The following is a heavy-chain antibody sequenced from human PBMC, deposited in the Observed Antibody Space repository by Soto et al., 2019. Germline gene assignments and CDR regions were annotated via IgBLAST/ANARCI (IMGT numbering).Heavy chain of an antibody. Sequence: TSETLSLTCTVSGGSISSGDYYWSWIRQPPGKGLEWIGYIYYSGSTYYNPSLKSRVTISVDTSKNQFSLKLSSVTAADTAVYYCARGPHYYDSSGPALDPWGQGTLVTVSS. V-gene: IGHV4-30-4*01. D-gene: IGHD3-22*01. CDR2: IYYSGST. CDR3: ARGPHYYDSSGPALDP. CDR1: GGSISSGDYY. J-gene: IGHJ5*02.